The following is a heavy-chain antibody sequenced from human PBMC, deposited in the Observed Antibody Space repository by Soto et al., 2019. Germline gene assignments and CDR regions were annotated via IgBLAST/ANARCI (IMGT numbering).Heavy chain of an antibody. CDR1: GFTFKSYG. CDR2: VWYDGTNK. V-gene: IGHV3-33*01. D-gene: IGHD6-13*01. J-gene: IGHJ4*02. Sequence: QVQLVESGGGVVQPGRSLRLSCEASGFTFKSYGMHWVRQAPGKGLEWVAVVWYDGTNKKYADSVKGRFNIYRDNSKSTLYLQMESLRAEDTGIYYWARGGHSSSWYRLEGYFFDWWGEGSLVTVSS. CDR3: ARGGHSSSWYRLEGYFFDW.